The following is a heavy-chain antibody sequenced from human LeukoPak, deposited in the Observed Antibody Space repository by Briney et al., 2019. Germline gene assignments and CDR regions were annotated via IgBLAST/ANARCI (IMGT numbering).Heavy chain of an antibody. Sequence: ASVKVSCKASGYTFTSYYMHWVRQAPGQGLEWMGIINPSGGSTSYAQKFQGRVTMTRDTSTSTVYMELSSLRSEAPAVYYCARQPLGYCSGGSCYGPWDYWGQGTLVTVSS. V-gene: IGHV1-46*01. J-gene: IGHJ4*02. CDR1: GYTFTSYY. CDR2: INPSGGST. CDR3: ARQPLGYCSGGSCYGPWDY. D-gene: IGHD2-15*01.